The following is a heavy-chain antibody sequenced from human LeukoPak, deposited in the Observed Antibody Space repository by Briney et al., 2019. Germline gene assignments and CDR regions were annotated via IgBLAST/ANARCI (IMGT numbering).Heavy chain of an antibody. V-gene: IGHV3-23*01. J-gene: IGHJ4*02. CDR3: VADGPYYDFWSGYYPPDFDY. Sequence: TGGSLRLSCAASGFTFSTYAMSWVRQAPGKGLEWVSAISGSGGSTYYADSVKGRFTISRDNSKNTLYLQMNSLRAEDTAVYYCVADGPYYDFWSGYYPPDFDYWGQGTLVTVSS. D-gene: IGHD3-3*01. CDR2: ISGSGGST. CDR1: GFTFSTYA.